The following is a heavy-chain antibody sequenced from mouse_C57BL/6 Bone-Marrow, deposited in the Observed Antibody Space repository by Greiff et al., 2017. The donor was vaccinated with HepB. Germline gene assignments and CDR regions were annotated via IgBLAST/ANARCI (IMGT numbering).Heavy chain of an antibody. CDR1: GYTFTDYY. CDR2: INPNNGGT. CDR3: ARWGDYDERRWAWFAY. V-gene: IGHV1-26*01. J-gene: IGHJ3*01. Sequence: EVQLQQSGPELVKPGASVKISCKASGYTFTDYYMNWVKQSHGKSLEWIGDINPNNGGTSYNQKFKGKATLTVDKSSSTAYMELRSLTSEDSAVYYCARWGDYDERRWAWFAYWGQGTLVTVSA. D-gene: IGHD2-4*01.